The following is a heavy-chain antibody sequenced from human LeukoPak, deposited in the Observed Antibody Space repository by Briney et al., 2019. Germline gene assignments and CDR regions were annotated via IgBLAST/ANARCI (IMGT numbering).Heavy chain of an antibody. Sequence: ASVKVSCKASGYTFTAYYVHWVRQAPGQGLEWMGWVNPNSGVTNHAQKFQGRVTMTRGTSISTAYMELSRLRSDDTAVYYCARDSEVRGVIDYWGQGTLVTVSS. J-gene: IGHJ4*02. CDR3: ARDSEVRGVIDY. D-gene: IGHD3-10*01. V-gene: IGHV1-2*02. CDR2: VNPNSGVT. CDR1: GYTFTAYY.